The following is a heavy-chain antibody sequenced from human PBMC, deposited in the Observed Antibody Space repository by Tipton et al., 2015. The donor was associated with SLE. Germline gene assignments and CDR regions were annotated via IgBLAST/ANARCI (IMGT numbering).Heavy chain of an antibody. CDR1: GGSISSYY. CDR3: ARSYCGGDCPYYFDY. J-gene: IGHJ4*02. CDR2: IYYSGST. V-gene: IGHV4-59*08. D-gene: IGHD2-21*01. Sequence: TLSLTCTVSGGSISSYYWSWIRQPPGKGLEWIGYIYYSGSTNYNPSLKSRVTISVDTSKNQFSLKLSSVTAADTAVYYCARSYCGGDCPYYFDYWGQGTLVTVSS.